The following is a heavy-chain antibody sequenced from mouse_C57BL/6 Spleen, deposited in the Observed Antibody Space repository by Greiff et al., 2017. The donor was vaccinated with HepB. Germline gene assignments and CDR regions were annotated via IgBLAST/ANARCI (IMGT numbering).Heavy chain of an antibody. CDR1: GYTFTSYW. V-gene: IGHV1-50*01. D-gene: IGHD2-1*01. J-gene: IGHJ2*01. Sequence: QVQLQQPGAELVKPGASVKLSCKASGYTFTSYWMQWVKQRPGQGLEWIGEIDPSDSYTNYNQKFKGKATLTVDTSSSTAYMQRSSLTSEDSAVYYCAREDVIYYGNYVGYWGQGTTLTVSS. CDR3: AREDVIYYGNYVGY. CDR2: IDPSDSYT.